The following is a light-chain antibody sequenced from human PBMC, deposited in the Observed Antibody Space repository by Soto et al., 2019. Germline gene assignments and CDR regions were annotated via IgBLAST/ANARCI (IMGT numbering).Light chain of an antibody. V-gene: IGLV1-40*01. CDR3: QSYDSSLRGSL. CDR2: ANR. Sequence: QSVLTQPPSVSAAPGQRVTISCTGSSSNIGAGYDVHWYQHLPGTAPKLLIYANRGRPSGVPDRFSGSKSGTSASLGITGVQHEDEADYYCQSYDSSLRGSLFGGGTKLTVL. J-gene: IGLJ2*01. CDR1: SSNIGAGYD.